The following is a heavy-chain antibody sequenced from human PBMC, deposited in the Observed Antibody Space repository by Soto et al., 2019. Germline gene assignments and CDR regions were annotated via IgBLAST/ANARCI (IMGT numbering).Heavy chain of an antibody. J-gene: IGHJ4*02. D-gene: IGHD6-13*01. CDR2: IRTTSFTI. CDR1: GFRFSTYN. Sequence: PVGSLRLSCAASGFRFSTYNMAWVRQAPGKGPEWITHIRTTSFTIYYADSVKGRFTISIDNDRNSLYLEMNSLRDEAADVSYYARGIAAAGEPDYGGQGPLVTV. V-gene: IGHV3-48*02. CDR3: ARGIAAAGEPDY.